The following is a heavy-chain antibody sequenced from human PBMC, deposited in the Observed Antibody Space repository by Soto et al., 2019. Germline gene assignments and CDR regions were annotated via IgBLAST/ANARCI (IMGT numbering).Heavy chain of an antibody. D-gene: IGHD6-19*01. CDR1: GGSISSGGHY. CDR2: ISYSGTT. V-gene: IGHV4-31*11. CDR3: AAAHIGVAVPNWCDP. Sequence: QVQLQESGPGLVKHSQPLSLTCAVSGGSISSGGHYWSWLRQHPGKGLEFMGYISYSGTTYYNPSLKRRLTLLIDTSENQFSLKLRSVTAADTAVYYCAAAHIGVAVPNWCDPWGQGTLVTVSS. J-gene: IGHJ5*02.